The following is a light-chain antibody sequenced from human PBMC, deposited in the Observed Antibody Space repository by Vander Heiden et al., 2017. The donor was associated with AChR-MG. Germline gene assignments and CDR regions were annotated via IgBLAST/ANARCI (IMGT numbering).Light chain of an antibody. Sequence: QSVLTQPPSVSGAPGTRVTISCTGSSSNIGAGYDVYWYQQLPGTAPKLLIYGNSNRPSGVPDRFSGSKSGTSASLAITGLQAEDEADYYCQSYDSSLSGSVFGGGTKLTVL. CDR3: QSYDSSLSGSV. CDR1: SSNIGAGYD. J-gene: IGLJ2*01. CDR2: GNS. V-gene: IGLV1-40*01.